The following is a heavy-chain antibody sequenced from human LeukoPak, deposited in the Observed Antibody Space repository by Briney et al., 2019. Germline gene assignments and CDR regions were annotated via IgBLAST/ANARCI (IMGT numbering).Heavy chain of an antibody. J-gene: IGHJ4*02. D-gene: IGHD1-7*01. Sequence: GGSLRLSCAASGFTFSSYSMNWVRQAPGKGLEWVSAISGSGGSTYYADSVKGRFTISRDNSKNTLYLQMNSLRAEDTAVYYCAKDLFSAGNYYFDYWGQGTLVTVSS. CDR1: GFTFSSYS. V-gene: IGHV3-23*01. CDR3: AKDLFSAGNYYFDY. CDR2: ISGSGGST.